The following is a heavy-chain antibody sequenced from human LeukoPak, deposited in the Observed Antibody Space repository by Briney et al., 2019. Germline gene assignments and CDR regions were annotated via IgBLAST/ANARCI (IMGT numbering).Heavy chain of an antibody. Sequence: GGSLRLSCAASGFTFSNYEMNWVRQAPGKGLEWVSVIYSGGSTYYADSVKGRFTISRDNSKNTLYLQMNSLRAEDTAVYYCARGAPNSYGYDYFDYWGQGTLVTVSS. CDR3: ARGAPNSYGYDYFDY. CDR2: IYSGGST. V-gene: IGHV3-66*01. D-gene: IGHD5-18*01. J-gene: IGHJ4*02. CDR1: GFTFSNYE.